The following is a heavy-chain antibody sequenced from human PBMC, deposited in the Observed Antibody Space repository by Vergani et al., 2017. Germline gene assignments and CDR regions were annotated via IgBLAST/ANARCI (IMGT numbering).Heavy chain of an antibody. V-gene: IGHV3-30*18. J-gene: IGHJ3*02. CDR3: AKDYYDFWSGYLRDAFDI. CDR1: GFPFSDYG. Sequence: QVQLVESGGGEVQPGRSLRLSCSAAGFPFSDYGVHWVRQAPGKGLEWVSVISYDGNKKNYADSVKGRFTISRDNSKNTLYLQMNSLRAEDTAVYYCAKDYYDFWSGYLRDAFDIWGQGTMVTVSS. D-gene: IGHD3-3*01. CDR2: ISYDGNKK.